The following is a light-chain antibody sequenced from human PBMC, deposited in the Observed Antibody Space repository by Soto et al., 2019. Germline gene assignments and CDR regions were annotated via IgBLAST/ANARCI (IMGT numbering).Light chain of an antibody. Sequence: QSVLTQPPSASGTPGQRVTISCSGSSSNIGTNYVYWYQHLPGTAPTLLIYTNNQRPSGVPDRFSGSKSGTSASLAISGLRSEDEADYYCATWDDSLSAYVFGTGTKVTVL. CDR3: ATWDDSLSAYV. CDR1: SSNIGTNY. V-gene: IGLV1-47*02. CDR2: TNN. J-gene: IGLJ1*01.